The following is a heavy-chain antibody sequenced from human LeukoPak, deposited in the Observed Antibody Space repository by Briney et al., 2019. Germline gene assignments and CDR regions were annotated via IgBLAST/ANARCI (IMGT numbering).Heavy chain of an antibody. J-gene: IGHJ4*02. D-gene: IGHD3-22*01. CDR1: GFTFSSYA. Sequence: PGGSLRLSCAASGFTFSSYAMSWVRQAPGKGLEWVSAISGSGGSTYYADSVKGRFTISRDNSKNTPYLQMNSLRAEDTAVYYCAKDSGRYYDSSGWTNFDYWGQGTLVTVSS. V-gene: IGHV3-23*01. CDR3: AKDSGRYYDSSGWTNFDY. CDR2: ISGSGGST.